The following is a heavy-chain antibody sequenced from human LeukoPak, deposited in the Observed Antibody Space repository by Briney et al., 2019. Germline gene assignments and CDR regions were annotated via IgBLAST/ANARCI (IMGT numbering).Heavy chain of an antibody. V-gene: IGHV4-34*01. Sequence: PSETLSLTCAVYGGSFSGYYWSWIRQPPGKGLEWIGEINHSGSTNYNPSLKSRVTISVDTSKNQFSLKLTSVTAADTAVYYCVRRGSGWYFWFDPWGQGILVTVSS. D-gene: IGHD6-19*01. J-gene: IGHJ5*02. CDR1: GGSFSGYY. CDR3: VRRGSGWYFWFDP. CDR2: INHSGST.